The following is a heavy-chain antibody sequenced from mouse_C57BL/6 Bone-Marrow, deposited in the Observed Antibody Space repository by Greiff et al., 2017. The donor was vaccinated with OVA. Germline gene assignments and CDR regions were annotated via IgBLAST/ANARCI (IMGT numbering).Heavy chain of an antibody. V-gene: IGHV5-6*02. CDR2: ISSGGSYT. CDR1: GFTFSSYG. D-gene: IGHD2-1*01. J-gene: IGHJ3*01. Sequence: EVKLVESGGDLVKPGGSLKLSCAASGFTFSSYGMSWVRQTPDKRLEWVATISSGGSYTYYPDSVKGRFTISRDNAKNTLYLQMSSLKSEDTAMYYCEGYGNYGFAYWGQGTLVTVSA. CDR3: EGYGNYGFAY.